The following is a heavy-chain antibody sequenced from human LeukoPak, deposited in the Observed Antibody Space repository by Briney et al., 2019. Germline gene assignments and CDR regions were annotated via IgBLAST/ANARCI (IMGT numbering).Heavy chain of an antibody. Sequence: TGGSLRLSCAASGFTFSSYWMSWVRQAPGKGLEWVANIKQDGSEKYYVDSVRGRFTISRDNAKNSLYLQMNSRRVEDTAVYYCARGHYDILTGYLHGPDYWGQGTLVTVSS. D-gene: IGHD3-9*01. CDR3: ARGHYDILTGYLHGPDY. J-gene: IGHJ4*02. CDR1: GFTFSSYW. V-gene: IGHV3-7*04. CDR2: IKQDGSEK.